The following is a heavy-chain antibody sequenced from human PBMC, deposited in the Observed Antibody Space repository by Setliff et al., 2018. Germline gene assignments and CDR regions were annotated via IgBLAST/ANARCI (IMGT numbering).Heavy chain of an antibody. V-gene: IGHV1-2*02. D-gene: IGHD6-19*01. Sequence: SVHVSCKISGYILTNYYIHWVRQGPGQGLEWMGWINANTGGTREVQKFQGRVTMTRDTFIDTAYMEVNRLTYDDTAEYYCARVGGYASAWHGIEAFDIWGQGTKVTVSS. J-gene: IGHJ3*02. CDR2: INANTGGT. CDR3: ARVGGYASAWHGIEAFDI. CDR1: GYILTNYY.